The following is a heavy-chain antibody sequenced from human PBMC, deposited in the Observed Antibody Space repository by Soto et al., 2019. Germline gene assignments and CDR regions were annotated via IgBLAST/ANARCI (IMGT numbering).Heavy chain of an antibody. CDR2: IYPSDSDT. Sequence: PVESLKLSWRGSGCNFVGYLVAWVRQMLGKGLELMGIIYPSDSDTRYRPSFQGQVTISADKSISSAYLQWSSLRASDTAMYYCARGGVSTRTFDYWGQGTPVNLSS. V-gene: IGHV5-51*01. J-gene: IGHJ4*02. CDR3: ARGGVSTRTFDY. CDR1: GCNFVGYL. D-gene: IGHD3-3*01.